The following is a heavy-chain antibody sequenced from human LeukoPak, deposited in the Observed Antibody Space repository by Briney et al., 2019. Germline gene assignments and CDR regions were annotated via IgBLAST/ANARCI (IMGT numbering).Heavy chain of an antibody. Sequence: PGGSLRLSCAASGFTFSSYGMHWVRQAPGKGLEWVAVISYDGSNKYYADSVKGRFTISRDNSKNTLYLQMNSLRAEDTAVYYCAREFGGIAAVDYWGQGTLVTVSS. CDR2: ISYDGSNK. V-gene: IGHV3-30*03. D-gene: IGHD6-13*01. CDR3: AREFGGIAAVDY. CDR1: GFTFSSYG. J-gene: IGHJ4*02.